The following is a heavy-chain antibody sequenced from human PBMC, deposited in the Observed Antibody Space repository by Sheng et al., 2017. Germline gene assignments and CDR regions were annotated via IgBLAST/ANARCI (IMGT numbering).Heavy chain of an antibody. D-gene: IGHD1-26*01. CDR3: TTDQVGFGMDV. V-gene: IGHV3-15*01. CDR1: GFSFSITW. J-gene: IGHJ6*02. CDR2: IKSETDGGTT. Sequence: EVRLVESGGGLIKPGESLRLSCAASGFSFSITWMSWVRQAPGKGLEWVGRIKSETDGGTTEYAAHVKGRFTISRDNSKDMLFLQMNSPKTEDSAVYYCTTDQVGFGMDVWGRGTTVIVS.